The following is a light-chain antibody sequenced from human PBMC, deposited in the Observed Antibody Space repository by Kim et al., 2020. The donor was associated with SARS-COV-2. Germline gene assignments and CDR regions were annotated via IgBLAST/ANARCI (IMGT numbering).Light chain of an antibody. Sequence: SYELTQPPSVSVSPGQTASITCSGDKLGDKHACWYQQKPGQSPVLVIYQDTKRPSGIPDRFSGSNSGNTATLTISGTQAMDEADYFCQAWDSSHFVFGTGTKVTVL. CDR2: QDT. CDR3: QAWDSSHFV. V-gene: IGLV3-1*01. J-gene: IGLJ1*01. CDR1: KLGDKH.